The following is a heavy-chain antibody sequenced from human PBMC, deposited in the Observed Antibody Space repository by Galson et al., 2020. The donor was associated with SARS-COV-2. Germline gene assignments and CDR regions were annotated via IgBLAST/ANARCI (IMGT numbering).Heavy chain of an antibody. D-gene: IGHD6-13*01. Sequence: SVKVSCKASGGTFSSYAISWVRQAPGQGLEWMGGIIPIFGTANYAQKFQGRVTITADESTSTAYMELSSLRSEDTAVYYCASSRAAAGTGPPLGAFDIWGQGTMVTVSS. V-gene: IGHV1-69*13. CDR3: ASSRAAAGTGPPLGAFDI. CDR2: IIPIFGTA. J-gene: IGHJ3*02. CDR1: GGTFSSYA.